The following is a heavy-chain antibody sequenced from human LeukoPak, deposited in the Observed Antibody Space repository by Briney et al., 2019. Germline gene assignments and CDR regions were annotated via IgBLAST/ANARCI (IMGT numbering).Heavy chain of an antibody. CDR2: ISWNSGSI. V-gene: IGHV3-9*01. Sequence: GGSLRLSCAASGFTFDDYAMHWVRQAPGKGLEWVSGISWNSGSIGYADSVKGRFTISRDNAKNSLYLQMNSLRAEDTAVYYCAKDFLGYLDYWGQGTLVTVSS. CDR1: GFTFDDYA. CDR3: AKDFLGYLDY. J-gene: IGHJ4*02.